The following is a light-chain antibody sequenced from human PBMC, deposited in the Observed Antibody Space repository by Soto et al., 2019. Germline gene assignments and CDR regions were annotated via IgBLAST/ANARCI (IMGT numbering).Light chain of an antibody. CDR2: GAS. J-gene: IGKJ1*01. Sequence: IQMTQSPSSLSASVGDRVTITCRASQSISSYLAWYKQKPGQAPRLLIYGASSRATGIPDRFSGSGSGTEFTLTISSLKPEDSATYYCLQDYSYPRTFGQGTKVDIK. CDR1: QSISSY. V-gene: IGKV1-6*01. CDR3: LQDYSYPRT.